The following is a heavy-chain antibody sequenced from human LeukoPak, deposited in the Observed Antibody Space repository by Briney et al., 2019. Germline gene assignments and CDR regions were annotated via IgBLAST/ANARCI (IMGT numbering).Heavy chain of an antibody. J-gene: IGHJ4*02. D-gene: IGHD1-26*01. CDR1: GFTFSSHA. CDR2: ISGSGTDT. Sequence: GGSLRLSCAASGFTFSSHAMSWVRQAPGKGLEWVSVISGSGTDTYYADSAKGRFTISRDNSKNTLYLQVNSLRAEDTAVYYCAAWSGRTYYYFDYWGQGTLVTVSS. CDR3: AAWSGRTYYYFDY. V-gene: IGHV3-23*01.